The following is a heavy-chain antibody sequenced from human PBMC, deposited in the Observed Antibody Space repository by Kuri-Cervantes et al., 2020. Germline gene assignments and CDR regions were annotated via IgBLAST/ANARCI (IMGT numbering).Heavy chain of an antibody. CDR3: ARSSGVGSTVAGLGFDY. V-gene: IGHV1-46*01. Sequence: ASVKVSCKASGYTFTSNYMHWVRQAPGQGLEWMGIINPSTGNTNYAQRFQGRVTMTRDTSTSTVYMELSSLRSEDTAVYYCARSSGVGSTVAGLGFDYWGQGTLVTVSS. J-gene: IGHJ4*02. CDR1: GYTFTSNY. CDR2: INPSTGNT. D-gene: IGHD6-19*01.